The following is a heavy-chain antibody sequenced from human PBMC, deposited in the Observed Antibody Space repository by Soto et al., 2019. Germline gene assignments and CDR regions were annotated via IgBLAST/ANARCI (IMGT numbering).Heavy chain of an antibody. D-gene: IGHD5-12*01. CDR2: IYYSRST. V-gene: IGHV4-30-4*01. J-gene: IGHJ4*02. CDR1: GGSFSSGNYH. CDR3: ARVVDGYNFPFDY. Sequence: QVQLQESGPGLVKPSQTLSLTCTVSGGSFSSGNYHWSWIRQPPGKGLEWIGFIYYSRSTYYNPSLKSRVSISQDTPKNQFSLRLSPLTAADTAINYCARVVDGYNFPFDYWGQGILVTVSS.